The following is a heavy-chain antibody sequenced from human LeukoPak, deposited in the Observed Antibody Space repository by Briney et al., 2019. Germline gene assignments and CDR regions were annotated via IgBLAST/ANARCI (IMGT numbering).Heavy chain of an antibody. D-gene: IGHD3-10*01. Sequence: KSGGSLRLSCAASGFTFSSYSMNWVRQAPGKGLEWVSSISGSSSYIYYADSVKGRFTISRDNAKNSLSLQMSSLRAEDTAVYYCARSWFGVDYWGQGTLVTVSS. CDR1: GFTFSSYS. CDR3: ARSWFGVDY. V-gene: IGHV3-21*01. CDR2: ISGSSSYI. J-gene: IGHJ4*02.